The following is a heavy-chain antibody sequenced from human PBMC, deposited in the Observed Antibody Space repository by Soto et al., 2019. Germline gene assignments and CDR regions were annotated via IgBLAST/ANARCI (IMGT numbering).Heavy chain of an antibody. CDR1: GGTFSSYA. J-gene: IGHJ3*01. D-gene: IGHD1-26*01. V-gene: IGHV1-69*06. CDR3: ASVPDRGSYPGPP. CDR2: IIPIFGTA. Sequence: ASVKVSCKASGGTFSSYAISWVRQAPGQGLEWMGGIIPIFGTANYAQKFQGRVTITAGKSTGTAYMELGSLRSEDTAVYYCASVPDRGSYPGPPWGQGKMVTVSS.